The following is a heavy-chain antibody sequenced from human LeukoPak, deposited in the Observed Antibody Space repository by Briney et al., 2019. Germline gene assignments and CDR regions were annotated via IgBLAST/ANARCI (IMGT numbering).Heavy chain of an antibody. CDR3: ARDRPYYFGSGTYYDGFDS. CDR1: GSSISRYY. CDR2: IYHSGST. Sequence: PSETLSLTCTVSGSSISRYYWSWLRQPPGKGLEWIGYIYHSGSTNYSPSLKSRVTISLDTSRTQFSLNLSSVTAADTAVHYCARDRPYYFGSGTYYDGFDSWGQGTLVTVSS. D-gene: IGHD3-10*01. V-gene: IGHV4-59*01. J-gene: IGHJ4*02.